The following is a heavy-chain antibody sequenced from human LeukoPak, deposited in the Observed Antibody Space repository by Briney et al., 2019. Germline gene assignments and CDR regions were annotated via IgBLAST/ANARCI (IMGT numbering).Heavy chain of an antibody. CDR1: GGSISSSSHY. J-gene: IGHJ6*02. CDR3: ARRGHGMDV. CDR2: IYYSGTA. V-gene: IGHV4-39*01. D-gene: IGHD3-16*01. Sequence: PSETLSLTCTVSGGSISSSSHYWGWIRQPPGKGLEWIGSIYYSGTAFYNPSLKSRVTISIDTSKNQFSLNLSSVTAADTAVYYCARRGHGMDVWGQGTTVTVSS.